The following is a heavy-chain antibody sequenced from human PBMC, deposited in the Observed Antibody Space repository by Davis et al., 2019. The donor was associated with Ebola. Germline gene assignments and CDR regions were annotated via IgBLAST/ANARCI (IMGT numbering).Heavy chain of an antibody. CDR1: GGSISSGDYY. D-gene: IGHD4-17*01. CDR2: IYYRGST. V-gene: IGHV4-30-4*01. J-gene: IGHJ6*02. Sequence: MPSETLSLTCTVSGGSISSGDYYWSWIRQPPGKGLEWIGYIYYRGSTYYNPSLKSRVTISVDTSKNQFSLKLSSVTAADTAVYYCARLDNAYGDYAMDVWGQGTTVTVSS. CDR3: ARLDNAYGDYAMDV.